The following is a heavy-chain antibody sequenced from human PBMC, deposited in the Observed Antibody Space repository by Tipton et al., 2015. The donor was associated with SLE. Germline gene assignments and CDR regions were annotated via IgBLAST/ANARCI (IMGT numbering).Heavy chain of an antibody. J-gene: IGHJ3*02. CDR1: GFTVSSNY. Sequence: EASGFTVSSNYMSWVRQAPGKGLEWVSVIYSGGSTYYADSVKGRFTISRDNSKNTLYLQMNSLRAEDTAVYYCARVRAGPTVDAFDIWGHGIMVTVSS. V-gene: IGHV3-53*05. D-gene: IGHD4-17*01. CDR2: IYSGGST. CDR3: ARVRAGPTVDAFDI.